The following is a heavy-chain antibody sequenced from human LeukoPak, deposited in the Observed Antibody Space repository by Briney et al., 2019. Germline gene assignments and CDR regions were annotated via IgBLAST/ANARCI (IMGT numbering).Heavy chain of an antibody. J-gene: IGHJ4*02. CDR1: GGSISSGGYS. Sequence: SETLSLTCAVSGGSISSGGYSWSWIRQPPGKGLEWIGYIYHSGSTYYNPSLKSRVTISVDRSKNQFSLKLSSVTAADTAVYYCASSSGGSNLGIDYWGQGTLATVSS. D-gene: IGHD2-15*01. V-gene: IGHV4-30-2*01. CDR2: IYHSGST. CDR3: ASSSGGSNLGIDY.